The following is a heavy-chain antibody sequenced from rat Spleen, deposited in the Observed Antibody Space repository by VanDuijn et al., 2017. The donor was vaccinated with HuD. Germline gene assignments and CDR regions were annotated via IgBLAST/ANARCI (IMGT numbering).Heavy chain of an antibody. V-gene: IGHV2-16*01. CDR3: ARNFGLWVPSGFDY. J-gene: IGHJ2*01. CDR2: IWIDGNT. D-gene: IGHD1-7*01. CDR1: GFSLTSYS. Sequence: QVQLKESGPGLVQPSETLSLTCTVSGFSLTSYSVSWVRQPSGKGPEWMGVIWIDGNTAYISLLRSRLSISRDTSKSQVLLKMNSLQTEDTAMYFCARNFGLWVPSGFDYWGQGVMVTVSS.